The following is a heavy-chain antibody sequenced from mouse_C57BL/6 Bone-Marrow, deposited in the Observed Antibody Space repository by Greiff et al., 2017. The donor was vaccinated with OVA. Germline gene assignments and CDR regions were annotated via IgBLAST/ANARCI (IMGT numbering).Heavy chain of an antibody. D-gene: IGHD2-4*01. V-gene: IGHV1-52*01. J-gene: IGHJ4*01. CDR3: ARPIYYDYLYAMDY. CDR2: IDPSDSET. Sequence: QVQLKEPGAELVRPGSSVKLSCKASGYTFTSYWMHWVKQRPIQGLEWIGNIDPSDSETHYNQKFKDKATLTVDKSSSTAYMQLSSLTSEDSAVYYCARPIYYDYLYAMDYWGQGTSVTVSS. CDR1: GYTFTSYW.